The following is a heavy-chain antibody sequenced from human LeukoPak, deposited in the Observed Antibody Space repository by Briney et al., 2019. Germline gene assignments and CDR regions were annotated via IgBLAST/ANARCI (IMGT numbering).Heavy chain of an antibody. CDR2: INGDGSST. J-gene: IGHJ3*02. CDR3: AKENTYYYDSSGYGDAFDI. Sequence: PGGSLKLSCAASGFTLSSYWMHWVRQARGKGLVWVSRINGDGSSTAYADSVKGRFTISRDNAKNTLYLQMNSLRAEDMALYYCAKENTYYYDSSGYGDAFDIWGQGTMVTVSS. CDR1: GFTLSSYW. D-gene: IGHD3-22*01. V-gene: IGHV3-74*01.